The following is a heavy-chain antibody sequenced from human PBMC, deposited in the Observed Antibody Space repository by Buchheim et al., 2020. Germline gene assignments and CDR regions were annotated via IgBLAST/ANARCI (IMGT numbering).Heavy chain of an antibody. J-gene: IGHJ6*02. Sequence: EVQLVQSGAEVKKPGESLRISCKGSGYSFTSYWISWVRQMPGKGLEWMGRIDPSDSYTNYSPSFQGHVTISADTSISTAYLQWSSLKASDTAMYYCARRGCTNGVCYVGDYYYGMDVWGQGTT. CDR1: GYSFTSYW. V-gene: IGHV5-10-1*03. CDR2: IDPSDSYT. D-gene: IGHD2-8*01. CDR3: ARRGCTNGVCYVGDYYYGMDV.